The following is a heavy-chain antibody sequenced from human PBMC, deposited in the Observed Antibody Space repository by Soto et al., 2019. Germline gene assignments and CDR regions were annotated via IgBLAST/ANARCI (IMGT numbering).Heavy chain of an antibody. CDR1: CGSIGSSNYY. Sequence: SETLAVRYCVSCGSIGSSNYYGAWIRQPPGKGLEWIGSIYYIGNTYYNPSLKSRVTMSVDTSKNQFSLKVTSVTAADTAIYSCAREDRTNGYNYDYWGQGTLVTVYS. CDR2: IYYIGNT. V-gene: IGHV4-39*01. D-gene: IGHD1-1*01. CDR3: AREDRTNGYNYDY. J-gene: IGHJ4*02.